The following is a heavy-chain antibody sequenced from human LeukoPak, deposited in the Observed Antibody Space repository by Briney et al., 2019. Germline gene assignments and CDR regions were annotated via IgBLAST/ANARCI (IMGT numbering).Heavy chain of an antibody. CDR3: ARSVLMVYAIRGIAAADTGQRTNWFDP. CDR2: INPNSGGT. J-gene: IGHJ5*01. D-gene: IGHD2-8*01. Sequence: ASVKVSCKASGYTFTGYYMHWVRQAPGQGLEWMGWINPNSGGTNYAQKFQGRVTMTRDTSISTAYMELSRLRSDDTAVYYCARSVLMVYAIRGIAAADTGQRTNWFDPWGQGTTVIVSS. V-gene: IGHV1-2*02. CDR1: GYTFTGYY.